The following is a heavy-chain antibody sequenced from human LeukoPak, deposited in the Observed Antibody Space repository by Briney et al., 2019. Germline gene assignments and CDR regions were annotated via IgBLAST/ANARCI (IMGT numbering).Heavy chain of an antibody. CDR2: IYYSGST. CDR1: GGSISSYY. V-gene: IGHV4-59*08. Sequence: SETLSPTCTVSGGSISSYYWSWIRQPPGKGLEWIGYIYYSGSTNYNPSLKSRVTISVDTSKNQFSLKLSSVIAADTAVYYCARRVVVAPYYFDYWGQGTLVTVSS. D-gene: IGHD2-15*01. CDR3: ARRVVVAPYYFDY. J-gene: IGHJ4*02.